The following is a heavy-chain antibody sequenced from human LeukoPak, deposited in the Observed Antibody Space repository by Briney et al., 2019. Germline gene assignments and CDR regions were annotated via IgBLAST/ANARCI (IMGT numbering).Heavy chain of an antibody. CDR3: ARAATVEY. CDR2: INHSGST. J-gene: IGHJ4*02. Sequence: SETLSLTCAVYGGSFSGYYWSWVRQPPGKGLEWIGEINHSGSTNYNPSLKSRVTISVDTSKNQFSLKLRSVTAADTAVYYCARAATVEYWGQGTLVTVSS. D-gene: IGHD4-17*01. V-gene: IGHV4-34*01. CDR1: GGSFSGYY.